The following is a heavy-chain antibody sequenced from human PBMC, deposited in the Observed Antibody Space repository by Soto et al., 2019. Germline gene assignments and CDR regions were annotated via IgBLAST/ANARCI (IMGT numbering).Heavy chain of an antibody. V-gene: IGHV1-18*01. Sequence: QVQLVQSGAEVKKPGASVKVSCKASGYTFTSYGISWVRQAPGQGLEWMGWIRAYNGNTNYAHKLQGRVTMTTDTSPSTAYMELRSLTSDDTSVYYCASDLPTMDLWGQCTTVTVSS. CDR3: ASDLPTMDL. CDR1: GYTFTSYG. J-gene: IGHJ6*02. CDR2: IRAYNGNT.